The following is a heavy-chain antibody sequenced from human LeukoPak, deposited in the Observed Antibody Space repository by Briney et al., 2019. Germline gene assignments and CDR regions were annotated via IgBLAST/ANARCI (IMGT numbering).Heavy chain of an antibody. CDR2: ISYDGSNK. Sequence: GGSLRLSCAASGFTFSSYAMHWVRQAPGKGLEWVAVISYDGSNKYYADSAKGRFTISRDNAKNSLYLQMNSLRAEDTAVYYCARDSGWVKPTDYWGQGTLVTVSS. CDR1: GFTFSSYA. V-gene: IGHV3-30-3*01. D-gene: IGHD6-19*01. J-gene: IGHJ4*02. CDR3: ARDSGWVKPTDY.